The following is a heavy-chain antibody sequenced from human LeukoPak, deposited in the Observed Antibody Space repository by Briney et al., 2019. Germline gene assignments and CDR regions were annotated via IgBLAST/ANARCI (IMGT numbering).Heavy chain of an antibody. CDR3: TTAVVFPMVRGVKRPGIDY. CDR2: IDTSSSYI. V-gene: IGHV3-21*03. Sequence: GGSLRLSCAASGFTFSTYNMNWVRQAPGKGLEWVSSIDTSSSYIYYADSVKGRFTISRDNAKNSLYLQMNSLKTEDTAVYYCTTAVVFPMVRGVKRPGIDYWGQGTLVTVSS. D-gene: IGHD3-10*01. J-gene: IGHJ4*02. CDR1: GFTFSTYN.